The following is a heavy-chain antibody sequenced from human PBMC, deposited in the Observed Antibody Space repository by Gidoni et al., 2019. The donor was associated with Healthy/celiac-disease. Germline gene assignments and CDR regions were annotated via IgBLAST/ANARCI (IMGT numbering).Heavy chain of an antibody. CDR2: IYYSGST. Sequence: QLQLQESGPGLVKPSETLSRTSTVSGCSLSPSTSYWGWIRQPPGKGLEWIGSIYYSGSTYYNPSLKSRVTISVDTSKNQFSLKLSSVTAADTAVYYCASEGSSSKQWLVSSTGYWGQGTLVTVSS. V-gene: IGHV4-39*01. D-gene: IGHD6-19*01. CDR3: ASEGSSSKQWLVSSTGY. CDR1: GCSLSPSTSY. J-gene: IGHJ4*02.